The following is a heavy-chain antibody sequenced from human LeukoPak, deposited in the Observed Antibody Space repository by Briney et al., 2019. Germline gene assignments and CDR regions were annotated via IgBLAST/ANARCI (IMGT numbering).Heavy chain of an antibody. CDR2: IYYSGST. V-gene: IGHV4-39*07. J-gene: IGHJ4*02. CDR3: ARDQGGDLFDY. CDR1: GGSISSSSYY. D-gene: IGHD3-16*01. Sequence: PSETLSLTCTVSGGSISSSSYYWGWIRQPPGKGLEWIGSIYYSGSTYYNPSLKSRVTISVDTSKNQFSLKLSSVTAADTAVYYCARDQGGDLFDYWGQGTLVTVSS.